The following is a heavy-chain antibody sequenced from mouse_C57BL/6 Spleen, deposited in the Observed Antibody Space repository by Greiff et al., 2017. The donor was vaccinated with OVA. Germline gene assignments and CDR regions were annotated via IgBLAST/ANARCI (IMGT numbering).Heavy chain of an antibody. CDR2: ISSGSSTI. Sequence: EVQLVESGGGLVKPGGSLKLSCAASGFTFSDYGMHWVRQAPEKGLEWVAYISSGSSTIYYADTVTGRFTISRDNAKNTLFLQMPSLRSEDTAMYYCARRCGKSPWYFDVWGTGTTVTVSS. J-gene: IGHJ1*03. V-gene: IGHV5-17*01. D-gene: IGHD1-1*02. CDR1: GFTFSDYG. CDR3: ARRCGKSPWYFDV.